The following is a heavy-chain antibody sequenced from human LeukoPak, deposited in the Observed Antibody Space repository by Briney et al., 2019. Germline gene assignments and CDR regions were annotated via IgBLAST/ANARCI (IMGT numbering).Heavy chain of an antibody. Sequence: GGSLRLSCAASGFTFSSYAMSWVRQAPGKGLEWVSAISGSGGSTYYADSVKGRFTISRDNSKNTLYLQMNSLRAEDTAVFYCAGEVWELRWVDYWGQGTLVTVSS. CDR3: AGEVWELRWVDY. CDR2: ISGSGGST. J-gene: IGHJ4*02. CDR1: GFTFSSYA. D-gene: IGHD1-26*01. V-gene: IGHV3-23*01.